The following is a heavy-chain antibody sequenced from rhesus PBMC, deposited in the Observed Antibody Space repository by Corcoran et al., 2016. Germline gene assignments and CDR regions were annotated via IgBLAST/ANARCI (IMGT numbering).Heavy chain of an antibody. CDR1: GGSFSGYY. CDR3: ARSYYYSGKFDY. V-gene: IGHV4-165*01. CDR2: ISGSSGTP. Sequence: QVQLQESGPGLVKPSETLSLTCAVSGGSFSGYYWGWIRQPPGKGLEGIGYISGSSGTPDYNPSLRSRVTISTDTSKNQFSLKLSSVTAADTAVYYCARSYYYSGKFDYWGQGVLVTVSS. D-gene: IGHD3-16*01. J-gene: IGHJ4*01.